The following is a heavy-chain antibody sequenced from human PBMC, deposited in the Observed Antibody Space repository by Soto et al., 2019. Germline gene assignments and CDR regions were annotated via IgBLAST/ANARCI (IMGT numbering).Heavy chain of an antibody. CDR3: ARDFDFWLHLGELSPGETFGY. J-gene: IGHJ4*02. Sequence: GGSLRLSCAASGFTFSDYYMSWIRQAPGKGLEWVSYISSSGSTIYYADSVKGRFTISRDNAKNSLYLQMNSLRAEDTAVYYCARDFDFWLHLGELSPGETFGYWGQGTLVTVSS. V-gene: IGHV3-11*01. CDR1: GFTFSDYY. D-gene: IGHD3-16*02. CDR2: ISSSGSTI.